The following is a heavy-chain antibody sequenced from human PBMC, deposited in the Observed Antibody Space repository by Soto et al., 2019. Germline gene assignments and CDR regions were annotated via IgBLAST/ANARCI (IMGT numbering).Heavy chain of an antibody. V-gene: IGHV2-5*01. CDR2: IYWSDDK. J-gene: IGHJ4*02. Sequence: QITLKESGPTLVRPTQTLTLTCTFSGFSLTTSGVGVGWIRQPPGKALEWLAVIYWSDDKRYSSSLKSRLTITKDTSKNQVVLTMTNMDAVDTATYYCAHHPYYGLGSYSFDYWGQGTLVTVSS. CDR1: GFSLTTSGVG. D-gene: IGHD3-10*01. CDR3: AHHPYYGLGSYSFDY.